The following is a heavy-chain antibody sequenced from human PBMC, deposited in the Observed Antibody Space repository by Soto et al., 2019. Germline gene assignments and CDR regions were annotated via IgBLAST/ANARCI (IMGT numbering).Heavy chain of an antibody. J-gene: IGHJ4*02. CDR2: FNPSGGRT. CDR3: ARDLEY. V-gene: IGHV1-46*01. CDR1: EDTFSPYN. Sequence: QGQLVQSGTEVKKPGASVKVSGKTSEDTFSPYNIHWGRQAPGQGLEWMGIFNPSGGRTTYAQRFQGRVTMTRDTSTSTVYMELSSLRSEDTAVYYCARDLEYWGQGTLVTVSS.